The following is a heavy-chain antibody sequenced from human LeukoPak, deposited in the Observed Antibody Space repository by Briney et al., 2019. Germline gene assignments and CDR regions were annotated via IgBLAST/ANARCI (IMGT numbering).Heavy chain of an antibody. V-gene: IGHV3-23*01. Sequence: GGSLRLSCEASGFTLSTFAMIWVRQPPGKGLEWVSSIFPSGGEIHYADSVRGRFTISRDNSKSTLSLQMNSLRAEDTAIYYCARRGSNWFDPWGQGTLVTVSS. CDR2: IFPSGGEI. CDR1: GFTLSTFA. D-gene: IGHD5-12*01. CDR3: ARRGSNWFDP. J-gene: IGHJ5*02.